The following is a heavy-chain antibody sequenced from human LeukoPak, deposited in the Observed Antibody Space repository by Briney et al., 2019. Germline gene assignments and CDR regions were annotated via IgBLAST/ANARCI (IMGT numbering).Heavy chain of an antibody. J-gene: IGHJ4*02. CDR2: IYYSGST. CDR3: ARRRDGNYFDY. V-gene: IGHV4-59*08. Sequence: SETLSLTCTVSGGSITSYYWSWIRQPPGKGLEWIGYIYYSGSTNYNPSLKSRVTISVDTSKSQFSLKLSSVTAADTAVYYCARRRDGNYFDYWGQGTPVTVSS. CDR1: GGSITSYY. D-gene: IGHD5-24*01.